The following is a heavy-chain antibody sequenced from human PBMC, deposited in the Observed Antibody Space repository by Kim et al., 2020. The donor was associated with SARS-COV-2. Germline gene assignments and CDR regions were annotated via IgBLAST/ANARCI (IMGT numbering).Heavy chain of an antibody. CDR1: GFTFGDYA. V-gene: IGHV3-9*01. CDR3: AKDRNIAVAGCVDY. J-gene: IGHJ4*02. Sequence: GGSLRLSCVASGFTFGDYAMHWVRQTPGKGLEWVSGISWNSDSIAYADSVKGRFIISRDNAKNSLYLQMNSLRDEDTALYFCAKDRNIAVAGCVDYWGQGTLVTVSS. CDR2: ISWNSDSI. D-gene: IGHD6-19*01.